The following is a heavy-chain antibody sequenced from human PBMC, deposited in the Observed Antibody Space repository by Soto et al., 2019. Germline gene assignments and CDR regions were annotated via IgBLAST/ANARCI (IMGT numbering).Heavy chain of an antibody. D-gene: IGHD6-13*01. CDR3: ARATGRGLAAAGDFDY. V-gene: IGHV1-69*01. Sequence: QVQLVQSGAEVKKPGSSVKVSCKASGGTFSSYAISWVRQAPGQGLEWMGGIIPIFGTANYAQKFQGRVTITADESTSTAYMELSSLRSEATAVYYWARATGRGLAAAGDFDYWGQGTLVTVSS. J-gene: IGHJ4*02. CDR2: IIPIFGTA. CDR1: GGTFSSYA.